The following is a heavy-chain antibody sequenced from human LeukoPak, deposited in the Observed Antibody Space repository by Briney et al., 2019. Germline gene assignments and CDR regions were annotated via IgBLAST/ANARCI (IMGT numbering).Heavy chain of an antibody. V-gene: IGHV3-7*01. CDR3: AKDPAGVVVAPSFDY. CDR2: IKEDGGEK. Sequence: GGSLRLSCAASGFTFSSYWMSWVRQAPGKGLEWVANIKEDGGEKYSVDSVKGRFTISRDNSKNTVYVQMNSLRAEDTAVYYCAKDPAGVVVAPSFDYWGQGTLVTVSS. D-gene: IGHD2-15*01. CDR1: GFTFSSYW. J-gene: IGHJ4*02.